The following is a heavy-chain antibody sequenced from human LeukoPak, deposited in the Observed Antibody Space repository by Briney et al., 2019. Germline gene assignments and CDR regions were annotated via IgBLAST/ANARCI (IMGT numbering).Heavy chain of an antibody. J-gene: IGHJ6*03. CDR2: INHSGST. CDR1: GGSFSGYY. CDR3: ARRRLYYYYMDV. V-gene: IGHV4-34*01. Sequence: PSETLSLTCAVFGGSFSGYYWSWIRQPPGKGLEWIGEINHSGSTNYNPSLKSRVTISVDTSKNQFSLKLSSVTAADTAVYYCARRRLYYYYMDVWGKGTTVTISS.